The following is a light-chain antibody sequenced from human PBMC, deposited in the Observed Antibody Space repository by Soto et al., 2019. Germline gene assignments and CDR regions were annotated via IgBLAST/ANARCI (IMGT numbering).Light chain of an antibody. CDR1: QSVSSSY. Sequence: EIVLTQSPGTLSLSPGERATLSCRASQSVSSSYLAWYQQKTGQASRLLIYGASSKATGIPDKFSGSGSGTDFTLTISRLEPEDFAVYYCQQYGSSEGFTFGPGTKVDIK. CDR2: GAS. V-gene: IGKV3-20*01. J-gene: IGKJ3*01. CDR3: QQYGSSEGFT.